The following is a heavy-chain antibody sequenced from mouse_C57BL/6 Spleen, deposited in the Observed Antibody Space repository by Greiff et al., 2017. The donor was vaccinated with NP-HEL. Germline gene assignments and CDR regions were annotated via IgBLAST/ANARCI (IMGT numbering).Heavy chain of an antibody. CDR3: ARGGRLGYFDV. CDR2: TFLKDGST. CDR1: GYTFTSYD. V-gene: IGHV1-85*01. Sequence: VQLQQSGPELVKPGASVKLSCKVSGYTFTSYDKNWVKQRLGEGLEWFGWTFLKDGSTKYNAKFKGKATLTVDTSSSTAYKELHSLTSEDSAVYFCARGGRLGYFDVWGTRTTVTVSS. D-gene: IGHD4-1*01. J-gene: IGHJ1*03.